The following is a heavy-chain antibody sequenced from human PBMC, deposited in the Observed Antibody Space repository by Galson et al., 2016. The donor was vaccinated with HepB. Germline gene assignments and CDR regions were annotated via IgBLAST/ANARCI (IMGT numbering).Heavy chain of an antibody. Sequence: SLRLSCAASGFTFSNYGMYWVRQAPGKGLEWVAVISYDGSNKYNADSVKGRFTISRDNAKNSLYLQMNSLRAEDTAVYYCARDRDRSNWDFDFWGQGTLVTVSS. CDR1: GFTFSNYG. CDR3: ARDRDRSNWDFDF. J-gene: IGHJ4*02. CDR2: ISYDGSNK. V-gene: IGHV3-33*01. D-gene: IGHD1-1*01.